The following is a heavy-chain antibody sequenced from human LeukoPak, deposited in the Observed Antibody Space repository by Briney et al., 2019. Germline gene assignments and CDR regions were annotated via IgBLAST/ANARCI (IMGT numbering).Heavy chain of an antibody. CDR1: GGSISSGDYY. Sequence: SQTLSLTCTVSGGSISSGDYYWSWIRQPPGKGLERIGYIYYSGSTYYNPSLKSRVTISVDTSKNQFSLKLSSVTAADMAVYYCARATTAAYQLLYPLNYYMDVWGKGTTVTVSS. V-gene: IGHV4-30-4*08. CDR3: ARATTAAYQLLYPLNYYMDV. J-gene: IGHJ6*03. D-gene: IGHD2-2*02. CDR2: IYYSGST.